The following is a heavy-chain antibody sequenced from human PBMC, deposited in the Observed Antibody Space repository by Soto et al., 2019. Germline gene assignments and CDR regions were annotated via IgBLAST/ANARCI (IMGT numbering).Heavy chain of an antibody. D-gene: IGHD3-10*01. CDR3: ARTSYPNGLDP. Sequence: HPGGSLRLSCAASGFTFSSYWMHLVRQAPGKGLVWVYRIHGDGSSTTYADSVKGRFTISRENAKNTLYLQMNSLSAEDTAVYYCARTSYPNGLDPWGQGSLITVSS. CDR1: GFTFSSYW. J-gene: IGHJ5*02. V-gene: IGHV3-74*01. CDR2: IHGDGSST.